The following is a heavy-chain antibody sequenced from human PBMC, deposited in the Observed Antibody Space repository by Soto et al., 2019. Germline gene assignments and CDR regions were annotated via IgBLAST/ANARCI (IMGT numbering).Heavy chain of an antibody. D-gene: IGHD5-18*01. CDR2: ISAYNGNT. Sequence: ASVKVSCKASGYTFTSYGISWVRQAPGQGLEWMGWISAYNGNTNYAQKLQGRVTMTTDTSTSTAYMELRSLRSDDTAVYYFASKKSAMVGDAFDIWGQGTMVTVSS. J-gene: IGHJ3*02. CDR1: GYTFTSYG. V-gene: IGHV1-18*04. CDR3: ASKKSAMVGDAFDI.